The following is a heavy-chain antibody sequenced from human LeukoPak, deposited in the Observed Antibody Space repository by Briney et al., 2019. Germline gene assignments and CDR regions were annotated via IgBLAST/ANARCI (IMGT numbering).Heavy chain of an antibody. J-gene: IGHJ6*03. D-gene: IGHD4-11*01. V-gene: IGHV3-7*01. CDR2: IKQDGSDK. Sequence: GGSLRLSCAASGFTFSNYWMNWVRQAPGKGLEWVANIKQDGSDKYYVDSVKGRFTISRDNAKNSLYLQMNSLRAEDTAVYYCAREKGNYDGYYNYYMDVWGKGTAVTVSS. CDR3: AREKGNYDGYYNYYMDV. CDR1: GFTFSNYW.